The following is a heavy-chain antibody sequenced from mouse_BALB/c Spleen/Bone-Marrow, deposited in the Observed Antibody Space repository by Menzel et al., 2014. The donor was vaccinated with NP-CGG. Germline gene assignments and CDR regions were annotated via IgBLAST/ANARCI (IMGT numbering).Heavy chain of an antibody. CDR2: IYPGSGNT. CDR3: ARRRSLDY. CDR1: GYAFTNYW. V-gene: IGHV1-63*01. J-gene: IGHJ2*01. Sequence: VKVVESGAELVRPGTSVKISCKASGYAFTNYWLGWVKQRPGHGLEWIGDIYPGSGNTYYNEKFKGKFTLTADKSSSTAYMQLSSLTSEDSAVYFCARRRSLDYWGQGTTLTVSS.